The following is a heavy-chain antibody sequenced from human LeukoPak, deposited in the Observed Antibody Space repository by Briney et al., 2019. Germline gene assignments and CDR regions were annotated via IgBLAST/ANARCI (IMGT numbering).Heavy chain of an antibody. Sequence: ASVKVTCKGSGYTFTRYGISWVRQAPGQGDEWMGWISAYNGNTNYAQKLQGKVTMTTDTSTSTAYMEQRSLRSDDTAVYYGASVSGYDAKLDYWGQGTLVTVSS. CDR1: GYTFTRYG. CDR2: ISAYNGNT. V-gene: IGHV1-18*01. D-gene: IGHD5-12*01. J-gene: IGHJ4*02. CDR3: ASVSGYDAKLDY.